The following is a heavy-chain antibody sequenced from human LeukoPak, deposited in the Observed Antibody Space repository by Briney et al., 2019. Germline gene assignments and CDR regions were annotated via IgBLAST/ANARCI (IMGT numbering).Heavy chain of an antibody. J-gene: IGHJ5*02. D-gene: IGHD2-8*01. Sequence: PSETLSLTCTVSGGSISSYYWSWIRQPPGKGLEWIGYIYTSGSTNYNPSLKSRVTISVDTSKNQFSLKLSSVTAADTAVYYCARQVMTDWFDPWGQGTLVTVPS. CDR1: GGSISSYY. CDR2: IYTSGST. CDR3: ARQVMTDWFDP. V-gene: IGHV4-4*09.